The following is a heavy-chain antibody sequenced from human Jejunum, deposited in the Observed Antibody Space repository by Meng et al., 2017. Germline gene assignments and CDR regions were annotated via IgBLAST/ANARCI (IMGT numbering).Heavy chain of an antibody. CDR2: IYYSGST. CDR3: ARVNWTSSYWYFDL. D-gene: IGHD1-1*01. CDR1: GASMSSGNYY. Sequence: QMHRQESGPGLVKPSQTLSLTCTVSGASMSSGNYYWTWIRQHPGKGLEWIGYIYYSGSTYYNPSLQSLVTISIDMSENHFSLKLTSVTAADTAVYYCARVNWTSSYWYFDLWGRGTLVTVSS. J-gene: IGHJ2*01. V-gene: IGHV4-31*01.